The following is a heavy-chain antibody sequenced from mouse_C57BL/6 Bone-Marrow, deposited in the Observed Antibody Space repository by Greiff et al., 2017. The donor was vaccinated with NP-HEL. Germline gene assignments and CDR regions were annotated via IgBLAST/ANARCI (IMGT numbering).Heavy chain of an antibody. CDR1: GFTFSSYG. V-gene: IGHV5-6*01. CDR2: ISSGGSYT. J-gene: IGHJ4*01. Sequence: EVQLVESGGDLVKPGGSLKLSCAASGFTFSSYGMSWVRQTPDKRLEWVATISSGGSYTYYPDSVKGRFTISRDNAKNTLYLQMSSLKSEDTAMYYCARQRLRRGDYAMDYWGQGTSVTVSS. D-gene: IGHD2-4*01. CDR3: ARQRLRRGDYAMDY.